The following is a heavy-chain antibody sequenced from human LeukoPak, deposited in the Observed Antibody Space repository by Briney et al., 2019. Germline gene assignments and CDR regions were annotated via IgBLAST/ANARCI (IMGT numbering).Heavy chain of an antibody. CDR1: GFTFNTNA. Sequence: GGSLRLSCAASGFTFNTNAMNWVRQAPGKGLEWVAFIRYDGSNKYYADSVKGRFTISRDNSKNTLYLQMNSLRAEDTAVYYCAKDLGHYYGSGGFDYWGQGTLVTVSS. CDR3: AKDLGHYYGSGGFDY. D-gene: IGHD3-10*01. CDR2: IRYDGSNK. V-gene: IGHV3-30*02. J-gene: IGHJ4*02.